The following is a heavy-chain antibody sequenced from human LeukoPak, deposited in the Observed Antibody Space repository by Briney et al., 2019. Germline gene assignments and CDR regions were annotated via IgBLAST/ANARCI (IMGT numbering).Heavy chain of an antibody. V-gene: IGHV3-30-3*01. D-gene: IGHD1-26*01. Sequence: PGRSLRLSCAASGFTFTSYAMHWVRQAPGKGLEWMTAISFDGNNKYYADSVKGRFTTSRDNSKNTLYLEMNSLRPEDTAVYYCARDIAGDTKFDYWGQGVLVTVSS. CDR2: ISFDGNNK. CDR3: ARDIAGDTKFDY. CDR1: GFTFTSYA. J-gene: IGHJ4*02.